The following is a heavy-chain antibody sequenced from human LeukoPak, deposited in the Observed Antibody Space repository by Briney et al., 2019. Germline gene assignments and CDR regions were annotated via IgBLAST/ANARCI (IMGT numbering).Heavy chain of an antibody. J-gene: IGHJ3*02. Sequence: PGGSLRLSCAASGFTFSSYSMNWVRQAPGKGLEWVSSISSSSSYIYYADSVKGRFTISRDNAKNSLYLQMNSLRAEDTAVYYCARDPDYYDSSGYYSDAFDIWGQGTMVTVSS. D-gene: IGHD3-22*01. V-gene: IGHV3-21*01. CDR3: ARDPDYYDSSGYYSDAFDI. CDR2: ISSSSSYI. CDR1: GFTFSSYS.